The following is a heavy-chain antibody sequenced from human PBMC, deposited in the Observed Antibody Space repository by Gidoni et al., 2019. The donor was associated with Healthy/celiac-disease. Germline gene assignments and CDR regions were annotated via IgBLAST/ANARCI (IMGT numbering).Heavy chain of an antibody. J-gene: IGHJ4*02. CDR3: ARGRDGYNLYFDY. CDR1: GFSLSNARMG. CDR2: IFSNDEK. D-gene: IGHD5-12*01. Sequence: QVTLKASGPVLVTPTETITLTCTVSGFSLSNARMGVSWIRQPPVNALEWLAHIFSNDEKSYSTSLKSRLTISKDTSKSQVVLTMTNMDPVDTATYYCARGRDGYNLYFDYWGQGTLVTVSS. V-gene: IGHV2-26*01.